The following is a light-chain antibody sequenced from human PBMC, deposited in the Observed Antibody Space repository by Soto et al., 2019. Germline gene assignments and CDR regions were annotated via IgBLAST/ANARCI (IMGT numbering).Light chain of an antibody. CDR3: LACDGSLNAWV. Sequence: QSVLTQPPSTSGPPGQRVTISCSGSSSNIGSNTVNWYQQLPGTAPKVLIYSSNQRPSGVPDRFSGSQSGTSASLAINGLQSDDEADYYCLACDGSLNAWVFGGGTKLTVL. J-gene: IGLJ3*02. CDR2: SSN. CDR1: SSNIGSNT. V-gene: IGLV1-44*01.